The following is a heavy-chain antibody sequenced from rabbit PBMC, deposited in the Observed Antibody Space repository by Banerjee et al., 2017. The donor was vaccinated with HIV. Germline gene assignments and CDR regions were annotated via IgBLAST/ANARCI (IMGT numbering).Heavy chain of an antibody. CDR1: GLAFSSSYW. V-gene: IGHV1S40*01. CDR2: IGTGSSGGT. D-gene: IGHD1-1*01. Sequence: QSLEESGGDLVKPGASLTLTCTASGLAFSSSYWMSWVRQAPGKGLEWIGCIGTGSSGGTYYASWAKGRLTISKTSSTTVTLQMTSLTAADTATYFCARDSGSGWYLERLDLRGPGTLVTVS. CDR3: ARDSGSGWYLERLDL. J-gene: IGHJ6*01.